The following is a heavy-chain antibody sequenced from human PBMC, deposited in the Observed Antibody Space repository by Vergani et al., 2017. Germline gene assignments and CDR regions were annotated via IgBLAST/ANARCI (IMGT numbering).Heavy chain of an antibody. CDR2: IWYDGSNK. CDR1: GFRFSSYG. CDR3: ARDLLLWVDNLAMIAPNAFKI. D-gene: IGHD3-22*01. J-gene: IGHJ3*02. V-gene: IGHV3-33*01. Sequence: QVQLVESGGGVVQPGRSLRLSCAASGFRFSSYGMNWVRQAPGKGLEWVAVIWYDGSNKYYADSVKGRFTISRENSKNTLYLQMNSLRAEDTAVYYCARDLLLWVDNLAMIAPNAFKIWGQGTMATVSS.